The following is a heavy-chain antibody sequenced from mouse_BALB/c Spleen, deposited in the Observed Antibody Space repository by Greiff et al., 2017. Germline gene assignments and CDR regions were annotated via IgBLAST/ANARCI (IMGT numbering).Heavy chain of an antibody. Sequence: EVQLQQSGPGLVKPSQSLSLTCSVTGYSITSGYYWNWIRQFPGNKLEWMGYISYDGSNNYNPSLKNRISITRDTSKNQFFLKLNSVTTEDTATYYCAKFITTVRAWFAYWGQGTLVTVSA. D-gene: IGHD1-1*01. CDR3: AKFITTVRAWFAY. J-gene: IGHJ3*01. V-gene: IGHV3-6*02. CDR1: GYSITSGYY. CDR2: ISYDGSN.